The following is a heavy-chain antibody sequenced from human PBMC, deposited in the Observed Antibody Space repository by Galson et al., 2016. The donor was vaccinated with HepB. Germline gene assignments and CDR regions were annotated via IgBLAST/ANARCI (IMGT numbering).Heavy chain of an antibody. CDR3: VAGYSSSWTGVDY. CDR1: GASITNTNYY. V-gene: IGHV4-39*01. CDR2: IYYRGST. Sequence: SETLSLICSVSGASITNTNYYWGWIRQPPGKGLEWIGSIYYRGSTYYTPSLKSRVTKSVDTSKNQFSLKLSSVTAADTAVYYCVAGYSSSWTGVDYWGQGTLVTVSS. J-gene: IGHJ4*02. D-gene: IGHD6-13*01.